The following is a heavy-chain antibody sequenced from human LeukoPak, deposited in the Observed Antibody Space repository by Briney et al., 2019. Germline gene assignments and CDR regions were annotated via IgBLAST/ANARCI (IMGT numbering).Heavy chain of an antibody. V-gene: IGHV3-11*01. D-gene: IGHD3-22*01. CDR3: AREYYYDSSGYLGY. Sequence: KSGGSLRLSCAASGFTFSYYYMSWIRQAPGKGLEWVSYISSSGSTIYYADSVKGRFTISRDNAKNSLYLQMNSLRAEDTAVYYCAREYYYDSSGYLGYWGQGTLVTVSS. CDR1: GFTFSYYY. CDR2: ISSSGSTI. J-gene: IGHJ4*02.